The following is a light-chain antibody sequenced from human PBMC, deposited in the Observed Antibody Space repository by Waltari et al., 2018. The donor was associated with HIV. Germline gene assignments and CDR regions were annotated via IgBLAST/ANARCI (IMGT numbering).Light chain of an antibody. CDR2: KNY. CDR3: VGWDASLSAYV. CDR1: SSHIGNDN. Sequence: QSVLTQPPSASGTPGQRLTNSCSGSSSHIGNDNVYWYQQRPGTAPKLLIYKNYQRPSGVPDRFAGSKSGTSASLAISGLRSEDEADYYCVGWDASLSAYVFGTGTKVTIL. J-gene: IGLJ1*01. V-gene: IGLV1-47*01.